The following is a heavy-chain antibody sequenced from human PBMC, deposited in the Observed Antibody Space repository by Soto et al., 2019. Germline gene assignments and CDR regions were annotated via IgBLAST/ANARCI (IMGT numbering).Heavy chain of an antibody. CDR3: ACVRLGSYDWFDP. CDR1: GFTFSSYW. J-gene: IGHJ5*02. D-gene: IGHD3-10*01. V-gene: IGHV3-74*01. CDR2: INPDGSRT. Sequence: GGSLRLSCAASGFTFSSYWMHWVRQAPGKGLEWVSRINPDGSRTTYADSVKGRFTISRDDAKNTLYLQMNSLRADDTAVYFCACVRLGSYDWFDPWGQGTQVTAPQ.